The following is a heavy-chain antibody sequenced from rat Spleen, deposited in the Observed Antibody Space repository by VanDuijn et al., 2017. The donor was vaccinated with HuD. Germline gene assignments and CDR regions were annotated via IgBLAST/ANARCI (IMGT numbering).Heavy chain of an antibody. CDR1: GFTFNNYW. CDR3: VRSVFDY. V-gene: IGHV5-31*01. J-gene: IGHJ2*01. Sequence: EVQLVESGGGLVQPGRSLKLSCVASGFTFNNYWMTWIRQAPGKGLEWVASITNTGRSTYYPDSVRGRFAISRDTAENTLYLQMSSLRSEDTATYYCVRSVFDYWGRGVMVTVSS. CDR2: ITNTGRST.